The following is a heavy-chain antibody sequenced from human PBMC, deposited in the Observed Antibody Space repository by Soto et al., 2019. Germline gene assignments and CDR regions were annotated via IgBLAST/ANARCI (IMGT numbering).Heavy chain of an antibody. CDR3: ARDRRVIPDADMDY. D-gene: IGHD2-21*01. J-gene: IGHJ4*02. CDR1: GFSCSLYG. CDR2: IYSDGSHQ. V-gene: IGHV3-30*03. Sequence: QVQLVESGGGVVQPGSALRLSCAASGFSCSLYGMHWVLQAPVKGLEWVGVIYSDGSHQYSADSVTGRFTISRDNSNKMVYLQMTGLRLDDSAMYYCARDRRVIPDADMDYCGQGVLVIVAS.